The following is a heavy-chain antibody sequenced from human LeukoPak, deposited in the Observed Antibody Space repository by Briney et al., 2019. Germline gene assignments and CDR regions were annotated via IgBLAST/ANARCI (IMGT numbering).Heavy chain of an antibody. D-gene: IGHD2-8*01. J-gene: IGHJ6*03. CDR1: GGSFGGYY. CDR2: INDSGSS. V-gene: IGHV4-34*01. CDR3: ARGLLNMDV. Sequence: SETLSLTCAVYGGSFGGYYWSWIRQPPGKGLEWIGEINDSGSSNYIPSLKSRVTISVDTSKNQFSLKLSSVTAADTAVYYCARGLLNMDVWGKGTTVTISS.